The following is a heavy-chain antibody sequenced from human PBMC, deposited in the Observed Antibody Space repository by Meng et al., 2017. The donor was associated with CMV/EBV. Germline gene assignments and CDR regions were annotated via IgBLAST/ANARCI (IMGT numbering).Heavy chain of an antibody. CDR3: ARDGYCSSTSCYRWYFDL. V-gene: IGHV3-30-3*01. J-gene: IGHJ2*01. CDR2: ISYDGSNK. D-gene: IGHD2-2*03. CDR1: GFTFSSYA. Sequence: QVQLVGXXXXXVQXGXXXRLSXXASGFTFSSYAMHWVRQAPGKGLEWVAVISYDGSNKYYADSVKGRFTISRDNSKNTLYLQMNSLRAEGTAVYYCARDGYCSSTSCYRWYFDLWGRGTLVTVSS.